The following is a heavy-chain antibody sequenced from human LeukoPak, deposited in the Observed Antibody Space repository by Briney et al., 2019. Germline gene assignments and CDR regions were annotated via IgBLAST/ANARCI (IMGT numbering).Heavy chain of an antibody. CDR3: ARYCGGACYENRGVFDM. J-gene: IGHJ3*02. V-gene: IGHV3-7*01. Sequence: GGSLRLSCATSGFTFSSSWMSWLRQAPGKGLEWVANINQDGGDKYYVDSVKGRFTISRDNAQKSLYLQMNSLRAEDTALYYCARYCGGACYENRGVFDMWGQGTRVTVSS. D-gene: IGHD2-21*02. CDR2: INQDGGDK. CDR1: GFTFSSSW.